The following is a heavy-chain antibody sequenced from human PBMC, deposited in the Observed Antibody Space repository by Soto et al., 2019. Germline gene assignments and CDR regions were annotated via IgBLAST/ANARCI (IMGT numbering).Heavy chain of an antibody. D-gene: IGHD3-9*01. CDR1: GYTFTSYD. V-gene: IGHV1-8*01. J-gene: IGHJ4*02. CDR3: ARGLNYYDILTGYYLVDY. Sequence: QVQLVQSGAEVKKPGASVKVSCKASGYTFTSYDINWVRQATGQGLEWMGWMNPNSGNTGYAQKFQGRVPMTRNTSISTAYMELSSLRSEDTAVYYCARGLNYYDILTGYYLVDYWGQGTLVTVSS. CDR2: MNPNSGNT.